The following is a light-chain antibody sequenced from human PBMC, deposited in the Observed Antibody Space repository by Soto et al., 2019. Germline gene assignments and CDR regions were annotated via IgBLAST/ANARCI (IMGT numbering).Light chain of an antibody. CDR3: QSYDSSLSGLYV. V-gene: IGLV1-40*01. Sequence: QSVLTQPPSVSGAPGQRVTISCTGSSSNIGAGYDVHWYQLLPGTAPKLLIYGDINRPSGVSDRFSGSKSGTSASLAITGLQAEDEADYYCQSYDSSLSGLYVFGTGTKLTVL. CDR1: SSNIGAGYD. J-gene: IGLJ1*01. CDR2: GDI.